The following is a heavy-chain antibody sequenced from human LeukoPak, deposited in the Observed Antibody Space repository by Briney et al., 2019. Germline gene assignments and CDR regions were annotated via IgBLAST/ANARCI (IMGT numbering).Heavy chain of an antibody. CDR2: IHYSGNN. D-gene: IGHD2-15*01. CDR3: ARGVGCSGGTCYSVYWLDP. Sequence: SETLSLTCTVSGASISAYYWSWIRQPPGKGLEWIGYIHYSGNNKYSSSLKSRVTTSVDTSRSQFSLKLSSVTAADTAVYYCARGVGCSGGTCYSVYWLDPWGQGTLVTVSS. CDR1: GASISAYY. V-gene: IGHV4-59*01. J-gene: IGHJ5*02.